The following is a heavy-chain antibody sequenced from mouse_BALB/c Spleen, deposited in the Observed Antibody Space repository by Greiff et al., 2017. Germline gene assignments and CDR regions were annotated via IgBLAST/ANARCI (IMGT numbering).Heavy chain of an antibody. CDR1: GYSITSDYA. V-gene: IGHV3-2*02. CDR2: ISYSGST. D-gene: IGHD2-10*01. J-gene: IGHJ4*01. Sequence: DVKLQESGPGLVKPSQSLSLTCTVTGYSITSDYAWNWIRQFPGNKLEWMGYISYSGSTSYNPSLKSRISITRDTSKNQFFLQLNSVTTEDTATYYCAREGLPAMDYWGQGTSVTVSS. CDR3: AREGLPAMDY.